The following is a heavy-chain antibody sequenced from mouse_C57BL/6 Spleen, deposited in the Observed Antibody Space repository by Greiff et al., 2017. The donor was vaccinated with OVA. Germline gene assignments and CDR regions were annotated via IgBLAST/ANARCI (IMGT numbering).Heavy chain of an antibody. CDR2: IDPSDSYT. Sequence: QVQLQQSGAELVMPGASVKLSCKASGYTFTSYWMHWVKQRPGQGLEWIGEIDPSDSYTNYNQKFKGKSTLTVDKSSSTAYMQLSSLTSEDSAVYYCATSLYYGSSYGFAYWGQGTLVTVSA. CDR1: GYTFTSYW. V-gene: IGHV1-69*01. D-gene: IGHD1-1*01. CDR3: ATSLYYGSSYGFAY. J-gene: IGHJ3*01.